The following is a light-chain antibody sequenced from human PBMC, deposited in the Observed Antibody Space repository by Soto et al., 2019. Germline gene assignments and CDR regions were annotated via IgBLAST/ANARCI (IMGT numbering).Light chain of an antibody. CDR3: AAWEDSLNPSFV. CDR2: SNN. Sequence: QSVLTQPPSVSGTPGQKVTLSCSGSRAHIGSNTVNWYQHLPGTVPKLLIYSNNQRPSGVPDRFSGSKSGTSASLAISGLQSEDEADYYCAAWEDSLNPSFVFGTGTKLTVL. J-gene: IGLJ1*01. V-gene: IGLV1-44*01. CDR1: RAHIGSNT.